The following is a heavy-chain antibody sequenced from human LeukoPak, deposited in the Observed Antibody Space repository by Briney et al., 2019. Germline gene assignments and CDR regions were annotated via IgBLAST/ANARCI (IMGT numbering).Heavy chain of an antibody. CDR2: MNPNSGNT. CDR1: GYTFTSYD. J-gene: IGHJ4*02. V-gene: IGHV1-8*02. CDR3: ARGRGRVATIHY. Sequence: ASVKVSCKASGYTFTSYDINWVRQATGQGLEWMGWMNPNSGNTGYAQKFQGRVTMTRNTCISTAYMELSSLRSEDTAVYYCARGRGRVATIHYWGQGTLVTVSS. D-gene: IGHD5-12*01.